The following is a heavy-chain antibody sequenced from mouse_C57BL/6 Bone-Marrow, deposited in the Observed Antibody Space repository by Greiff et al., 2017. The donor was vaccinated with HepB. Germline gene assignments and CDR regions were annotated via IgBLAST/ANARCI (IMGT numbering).Heavy chain of an antibody. CDR3: ARGELLGFAD. V-gene: IGHV1-76*01. J-gene: IGHJ3*01. CDR2: IYPGSGNT. Sequence: VQLQQSGAELVRPGASVKLSCKASGYTFTDYYINWVKQRPGQGLEWIARIYPGSGNTYYNEKFKGKATLTAEKSSSTAYMQLSSLTSEDSAVYFCARGELLGFADWGQGPLVTVS. CDR1: GYTFTDYY. D-gene: IGHD1-1*01.